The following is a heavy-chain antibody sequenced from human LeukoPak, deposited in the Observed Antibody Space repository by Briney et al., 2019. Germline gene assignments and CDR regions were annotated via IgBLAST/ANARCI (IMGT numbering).Heavy chain of an antibody. CDR1: GFTFSSYS. D-gene: IGHD4-11*01. V-gene: IGHV3-21*01. J-gene: IGHJ3*02. CDR2: ISSSSSYI. Sequence: PGGSLRLSCAASGFTFSSYSMNWVRQAPGKGLEWVSSISSSSSYIYYADSVKGRFTISRDNAKNSLYLHMNSLRAEDTAVYYCARDSDFYSSSGAFDIWGQGTMVTVSS. CDR3: ARDSDFYSSSGAFDI.